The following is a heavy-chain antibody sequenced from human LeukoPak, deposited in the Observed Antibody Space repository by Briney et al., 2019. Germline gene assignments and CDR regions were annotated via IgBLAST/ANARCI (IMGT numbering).Heavy chain of an antibody. CDR2: ITSETDGGAT. CDR1: GFTFSNAW. Sequence: GGSLTLSCAASGFTFSNAWMRWVRHAPGKGLEWVGRITSETDGGATHYAAPVKGRFTISRDDSKNTLYLQINSLKTEDTAVYYCTTAYYDSSAYYDYWGQGALVTVSS. D-gene: IGHD3-22*01. V-gene: IGHV3-15*01. J-gene: IGHJ4*02. CDR3: TTAYYDSSAYYDY.